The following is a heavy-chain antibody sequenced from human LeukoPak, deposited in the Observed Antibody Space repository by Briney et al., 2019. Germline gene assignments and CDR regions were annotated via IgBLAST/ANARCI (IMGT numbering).Heavy chain of an antibody. CDR3: AKDRYDYVWGSYRYSFDY. D-gene: IGHD3-16*02. Sequence: GGSLRLSCAASGFTLSSYAMSWVRQAPGKGLEWVSAISGSGGSTYYADSVKGRFTISRDNSKNTLYLQMNSLRAEDTAVYYCAKDRYDYVWGSYRYSFDYWGQGTLVTVSS. CDR2: ISGSGGST. CDR1: GFTLSSYA. J-gene: IGHJ4*02. V-gene: IGHV3-23*01.